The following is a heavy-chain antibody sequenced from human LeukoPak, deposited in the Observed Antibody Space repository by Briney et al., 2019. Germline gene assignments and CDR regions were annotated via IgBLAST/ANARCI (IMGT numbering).Heavy chain of an antibody. Sequence: GGSLRLSCAASGFTLSSYWMHWVRQAPGKGLAWASRINIDGGSPRFADSVKGRFTISRDNAKHTLYLQMNSLRAEHTAVYYCAKDLGYYDSSGYFDYWGQGTLVTDSP. J-gene: IGHJ4*02. CDR3: AKDLGYYDSSGYFDY. CDR1: GFTLSSYW. CDR2: INIDGGSP. D-gene: IGHD3-22*01. V-gene: IGHV3-74*01.